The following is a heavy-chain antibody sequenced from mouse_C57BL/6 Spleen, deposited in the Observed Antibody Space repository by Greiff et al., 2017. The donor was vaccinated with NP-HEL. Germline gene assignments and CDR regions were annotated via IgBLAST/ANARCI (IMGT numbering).Heavy chain of an antibody. CDR1: GYTFTSYW. Sequence: VQLQQPGAELVRPGTSVKLSCKASGYTFTSYWMHWVKQRPGQGLEWIGVIDPSDSYTNYNQKFKGKATLTVDTSSSTAYMQLSSLTSEDSAVYYCAVSLITTVVARGMDYWGQGTSVTVSS. D-gene: IGHD1-1*01. CDR3: AVSLITTVVARGMDY. V-gene: IGHV1-59*01. CDR2: IDPSDSYT. J-gene: IGHJ4*01.